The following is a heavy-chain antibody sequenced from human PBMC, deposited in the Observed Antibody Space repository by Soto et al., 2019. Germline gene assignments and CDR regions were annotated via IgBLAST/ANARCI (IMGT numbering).Heavy chain of an antibody. J-gene: IGHJ4*02. CDR2: IYYSGST. Sequence: ETLSLTCTVSGGSISSYYWSWIRQPPGKGLEWIGYIYYSGSTNYNPSLKSRVTISVDTSKNQFSLKLSSVTAADTAVYYCARAIDEGGSGSSDLRIWGQGTLVTVSS. V-gene: IGHV4-59*01. CDR3: ARAIDEGGSGSSDLRI. D-gene: IGHD3-10*01. CDR1: GGSISSYY.